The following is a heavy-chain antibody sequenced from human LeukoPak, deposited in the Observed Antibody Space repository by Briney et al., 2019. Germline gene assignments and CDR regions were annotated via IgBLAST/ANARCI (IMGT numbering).Heavy chain of an antibody. CDR1: GFTSSDYY. J-gene: IGHJ4*02. Sequence: PGGSLRLSCAASGFTSSDYYMSWIRQAPGKGLEWVSYITSSGFTIYYADSVKGRFTISRDNAKNSLYLQMNSLSAEDTAVYYCARLYYDSSGSFAYWGQGTLVTVSS. V-gene: IGHV3-11*04. D-gene: IGHD3-22*01. CDR3: ARLYYDSSGSFAY. CDR2: ITSSGFTI.